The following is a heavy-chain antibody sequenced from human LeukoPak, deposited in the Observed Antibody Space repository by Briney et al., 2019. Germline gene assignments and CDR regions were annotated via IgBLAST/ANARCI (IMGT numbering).Heavy chain of an antibody. J-gene: IGHJ4*02. Sequence: GGSLRLSCAASGFTFNSYGMRWVRQAPGKGLDWVAFIRYDGSSKHYADSVKGRFTISRENSKNTVYLQMNSLRPEDTAVYYCGKGPSTSGCPDYCGRGQGILVSVSS. CDR3: GKGPSTSGCPDYCG. CDR1: GFTFNSYG. V-gene: IGHV3-30*02. D-gene: IGHD6-19*01. CDR2: IRYDGSSK.